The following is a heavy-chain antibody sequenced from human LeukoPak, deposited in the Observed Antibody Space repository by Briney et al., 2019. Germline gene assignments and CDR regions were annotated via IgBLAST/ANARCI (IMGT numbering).Heavy chain of an antibody. CDR3: ARAAYDSSGYLTL. Sequence: GGSLRLSCAASGFTFSSYGMHWVRQAPGKGLEWVAVIWYDGTNKYYADSVKGRFTISRDNSKNTLFLQMNILRAEDTAVYYCARAAYDSSGYLTLWGQGTLVAVSS. J-gene: IGHJ4*02. V-gene: IGHV3-33*01. D-gene: IGHD3-22*01. CDR2: IWYDGTNK. CDR1: GFTFSSYG.